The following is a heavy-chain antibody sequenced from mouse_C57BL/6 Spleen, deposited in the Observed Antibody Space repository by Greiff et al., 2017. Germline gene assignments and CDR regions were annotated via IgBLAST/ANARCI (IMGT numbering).Heavy chain of an antibody. Sequence: VQLQQSGPELVKPGASVKISCKASGYAFSSSWMNWVKQRPGKGLEWIGRIYPGDGDTNYNGKFKGKATLTADKSSSTAYMQLSSLTSEDSAVYFCARPGGYGNYGYFDGWGTGTTVTVSS. CDR3: ARPGGYGNYGYFDG. D-gene: IGHD2-1*01. CDR1: GYAFSSSW. V-gene: IGHV1-82*01. J-gene: IGHJ1*03. CDR2: IYPGDGDT.